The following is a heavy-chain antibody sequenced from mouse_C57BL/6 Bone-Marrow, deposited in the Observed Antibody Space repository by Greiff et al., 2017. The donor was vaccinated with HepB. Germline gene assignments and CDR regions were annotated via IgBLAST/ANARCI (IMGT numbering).Heavy chain of an antibody. CDR3: TRAGPDWYFDV. CDR1: GFTFSSYA. V-gene: IGHV5-9-1*02. J-gene: IGHJ1*03. Sequence: DVMLVESGEGLVKPGGSLKLSCAASGFTFSSYAMSWVRQTPEKRLEWVAYISSGGDYIYYADTVKGRFTISRDNARNTLYLQMSSLKSEDTAMYYCTRAGPDWYFDVWGTGTTVTVSS. D-gene: IGHD3-3*01. CDR2: ISSGGDYI.